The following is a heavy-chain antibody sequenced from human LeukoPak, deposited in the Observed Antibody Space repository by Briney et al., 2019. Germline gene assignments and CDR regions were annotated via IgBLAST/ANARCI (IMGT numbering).Heavy chain of an antibody. D-gene: IGHD2-21*01. CDR1: GFXVSSNY. Sequence: GGSLRLSCAASGFXVSSNYISWVRQAPGKGLEWVSTITGSGGTTYYGDSVKGRFTTSRDNPKNTLFLQMNSLRAEDTAVYFCAADIGGVNYWGQGTLVTVSS. J-gene: IGHJ4*02. CDR3: AADIGGVNY. V-gene: IGHV3-23*01. CDR2: ITGSGGTT.